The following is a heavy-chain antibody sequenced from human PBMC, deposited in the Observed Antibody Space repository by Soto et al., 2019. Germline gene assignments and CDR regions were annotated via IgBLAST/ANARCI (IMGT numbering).Heavy chain of an antibody. CDR1: GGSISSGGYS. Sequence: SETLSLTCALSGGSISSGGYSWSWIRQPPGKGLEWIGRIYTSGSTNYNPYLKSRVTMSVDTSKNQFSLKLSSVTAADTAVYYCASEASSGYYYVGNYFDYWGQGTLVTVS. V-gene: IGHV4-61*02. J-gene: IGHJ4*02. CDR2: IYTSGST. CDR3: ASEASSGYYYVGNYFDY. D-gene: IGHD3-22*01.